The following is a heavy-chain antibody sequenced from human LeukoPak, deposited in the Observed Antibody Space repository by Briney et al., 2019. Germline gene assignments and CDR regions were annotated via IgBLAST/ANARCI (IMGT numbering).Heavy chain of an antibody. J-gene: IGHJ4*02. D-gene: IGHD3-22*01. CDR3: ARATSMIVVAPDY. Sequence: SGGSLRLSCAASGFTFNTYVMHWVRQAPGKGLEYVSGINVNGGRTYYADSVKGRFTVSRDNSKNTLYLQMGNLRVDDMAVYFCARATSMIVVAPDYWGQGAPVTISS. CDR1: GFTFNTYV. CDR2: INVNGGRT. V-gene: IGHV3-64*02.